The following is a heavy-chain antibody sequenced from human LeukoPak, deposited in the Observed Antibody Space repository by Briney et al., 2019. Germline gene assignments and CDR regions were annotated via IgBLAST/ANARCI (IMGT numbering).Heavy chain of an antibody. Sequence: PGGSLRLSCAASGFTFSSYAMSWVRQAPGKGLEWVSSISSSSSYIYYADSVKGRFTISRDNAKNSLYLQMNSLRAEDTGVYYCARSELGYYYYYMDVWGKGTTVTISS. J-gene: IGHJ6*03. CDR2: ISSSSSYI. D-gene: IGHD7-27*01. V-gene: IGHV3-21*01. CDR3: ARSELGYYYYYMDV. CDR1: GFTFSSYA.